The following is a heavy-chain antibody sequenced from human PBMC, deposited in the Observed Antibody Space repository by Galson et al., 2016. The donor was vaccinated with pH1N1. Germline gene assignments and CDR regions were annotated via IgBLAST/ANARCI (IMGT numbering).Heavy chain of an antibody. Sequence: SLRLFCAASGFTVSPNDMSWFRQAPGKGLEWVSVIYSGGNTYYTDSVKGRFTISRDSSKNTLYLQMNSLRPEDTAVYYCARGYPGFSYYGMDVWGQGTTVTVSS. CDR1: GFTVSPND. D-gene: IGHD2-15*01. CDR2: IYSGGNT. V-gene: IGHV3-53*01. CDR3: ARGYPGFSYYGMDV. J-gene: IGHJ6*02.